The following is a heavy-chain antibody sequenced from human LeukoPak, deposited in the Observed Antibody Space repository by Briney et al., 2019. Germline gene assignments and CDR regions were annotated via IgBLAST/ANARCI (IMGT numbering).Heavy chain of an antibody. CDR3: AKDRPSEGIPDY. CDR1: GFTFSSYG. J-gene: IGHJ4*02. V-gene: IGHV3-23*01. D-gene: IGHD6-13*01. CDR2: ISGSGSST. Sequence: GGSLRLSCAASGFTFSSYGMSWVRQAPGKGLEWVSAISGSGSSTYYADSVKGRFTISRDNSKNTLYLQMNSLRAEDTAVYYCAKDRPSEGIPDYWGQGTLVTVSS.